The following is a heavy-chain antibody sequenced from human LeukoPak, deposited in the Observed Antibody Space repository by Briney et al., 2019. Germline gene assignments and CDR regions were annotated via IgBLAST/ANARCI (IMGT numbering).Heavy chain of an antibody. CDR1: GYTFTSYS. D-gene: IGHD1-26*01. Sequence: ASVKVSCKASGYTFTSYSMHWVRQAPGQRLEWMGLINPSGGNTSYSQEFQGRVTIARDMSASTVYMELSSLRSEDTAVYYCARDLGGYQFVCWGGGALVTDCS. CDR3: ARDLGGYQFVC. CDR2: INPSGGNT. J-gene: IGHJ4*02. V-gene: IGHV1-46*01.